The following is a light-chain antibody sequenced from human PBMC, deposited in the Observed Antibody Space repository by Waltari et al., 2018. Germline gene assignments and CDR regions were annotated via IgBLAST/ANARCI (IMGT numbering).Light chain of an antibody. J-gene: IGKJ1*01. CDR1: QSVTDNY. CDR2: GAS. V-gene: IGKV3-20*01. CDR3: HYYGSSPWT. Sequence: DIVLTQSPGTLSLSPGERATLSCRASQSVTDNYLAWYQQKPGQAPRLLIYGASSRATGIPDRFSGSGSGADFTLTISRQEPEDFAVYFCHYYGSSPWTFGQGTKVEIK.